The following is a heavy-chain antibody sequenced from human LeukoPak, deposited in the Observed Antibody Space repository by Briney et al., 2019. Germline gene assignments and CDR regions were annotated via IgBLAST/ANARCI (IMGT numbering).Heavy chain of an antibody. CDR3: AKGYYDSSGTDY. CDR1: GFTFDDYA. CDR2: ISWNSGSI. Sequence: GGSLRLSCAASGFTFDDYAMHWVRQALGKGLEWVSGISWNSGSIGYADSVKGRFTISRDNAKNSLYLQMNSLRAEDTALYYCAKGYYDSSGTDYWGQGTLVTVSS. J-gene: IGHJ4*02. D-gene: IGHD3-22*01. V-gene: IGHV3-9*01.